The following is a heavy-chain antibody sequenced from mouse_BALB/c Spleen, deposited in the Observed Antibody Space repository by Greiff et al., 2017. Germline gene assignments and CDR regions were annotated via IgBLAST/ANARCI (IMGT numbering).Heavy chain of an antibody. J-gene: IGHJ4*01. CDR2: INPSSGYT. V-gene: IGHV1-4*02. CDR1: GYTFTSYT. D-gene: IGHD1-1*01. Sequence: VKLMESAAELARPGASVKMSCKASGYTFTSYTMHWVKQRPGQGLEWIGYINPSSGYTEYNQKFKDKTTLTADKSSSTAYMQLSSLTSEDSAVYYCARSGRSLYYAMDYWGQGTSVTVSS. CDR3: ARSGRSLYYAMDY.